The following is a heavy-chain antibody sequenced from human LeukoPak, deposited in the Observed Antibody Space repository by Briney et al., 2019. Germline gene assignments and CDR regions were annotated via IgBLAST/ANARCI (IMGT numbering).Heavy chain of an antibody. CDR1: GYTFTGYY. J-gene: IGHJ4*02. CDR3: ARVVSSGWALGYYFDY. Sequence: GASVKVSCKASGYTFTGYYMHWVRQAPGQGLEWMGWINPNSGGTNYAQKFQGRVTMTRDTSISTAYMELSRLRSDDTAVYYCARVVSSGWALGYYFDYWGQGTLVTVSS. CDR2: INPNSGGT. V-gene: IGHV1-2*02. D-gene: IGHD6-19*01.